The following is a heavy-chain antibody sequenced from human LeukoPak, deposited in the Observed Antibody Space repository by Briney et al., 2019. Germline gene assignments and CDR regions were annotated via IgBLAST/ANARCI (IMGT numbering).Heavy chain of an antibody. CDR3: ARDGVSGTYYSFDY. Sequence: SETLSLTCTVSGASVSSRNYYWTWIRQPPGGGLEWIGYIYHSGNTNYNPSLKSRVTIARGTSKNQFSLRLTSVTAADTAVYYCARDGVSGTYYSFDYWGQGILGTVSS. V-gene: IGHV4-61*01. D-gene: IGHD1-26*01. CDR1: GASVSSRNYY. CDR2: IYHSGNT. J-gene: IGHJ4*02.